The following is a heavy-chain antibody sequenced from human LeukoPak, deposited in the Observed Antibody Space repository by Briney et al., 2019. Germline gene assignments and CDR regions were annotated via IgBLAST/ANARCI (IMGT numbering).Heavy chain of an antibody. CDR3: ARAPDILTGYNYYFDY. D-gene: IGHD3-9*01. CDR1: GGTFSSYA. V-gene: IGHV1-69*13. J-gene: IGHJ4*02. Sequence: ASVKVSCKASGGTFSSYAISWVRQAPGQGLEWMGGSIPIFGTANYAQKFQGRVTITADESTSTAYMELSGLRSEDTAVYYCARAPDILTGYNYYFDYWGQGTLVTVSS. CDR2: SIPIFGTA.